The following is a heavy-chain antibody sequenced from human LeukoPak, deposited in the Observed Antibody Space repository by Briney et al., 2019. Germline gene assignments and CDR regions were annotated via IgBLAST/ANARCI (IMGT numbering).Heavy chain of an antibody. CDR3: ARCSYWHDYYDSSGYYPDAFDI. J-gene: IGHJ3*02. Sequence: GGSLRLSCAASGFTVSSNYMSWVRQAPGKGLEWVSVIYSGGSTYYADSVKGRFTISRDNSKNTLYLQMNSLRAEDTAVYYCARCSYWHDYYDSSGYYPDAFDIWGQGTMVTVSS. D-gene: IGHD3-22*01. CDR2: IYSGGST. V-gene: IGHV3-53*01. CDR1: GFTVSSNY.